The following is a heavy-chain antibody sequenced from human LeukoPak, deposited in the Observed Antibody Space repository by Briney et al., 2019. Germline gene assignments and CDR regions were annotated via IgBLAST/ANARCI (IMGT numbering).Heavy chain of an antibody. V-gene: IGHV3-74*01. CDR1: GFTFSSYW. CDR2: INSDGSST. CDR3: ARDIAVAGTFVNY. D-gene: IGHD6-19*01. Sequence: PGGSLRLSCAASGFTFSSYWMHWVRQAPGKGLVWVSRINSDGSSTSYADSVRGRFTISSDNAKNTLYLQMNSLRAEDTAVYYCARDIAVAGTFVNYWGQGTLVTVSS. J-gene: IGHJ4*02.